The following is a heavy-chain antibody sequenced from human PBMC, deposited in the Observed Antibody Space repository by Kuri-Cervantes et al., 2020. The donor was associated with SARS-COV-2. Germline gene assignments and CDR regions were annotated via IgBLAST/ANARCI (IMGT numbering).Heavy chain of an antibody. CDR3: ATYRSLRFLEWFRY. CDR1: GGTFSSYA. J-gene: IGHJ4*02. Sequence: SVKVSCKASGGTFSSYAISWVRQAPGQGLEWMGGIIPIFGTANYAQKFQGRVTMTEDTSTDTAYMELSSLRSEDTAVYYCATYRSLRFLEWFRYWGQGTLVTVSS. D-gene: IGHD3-3*01. CDR2: IIPIFGTA. V-gene: IGHV1-69*06.